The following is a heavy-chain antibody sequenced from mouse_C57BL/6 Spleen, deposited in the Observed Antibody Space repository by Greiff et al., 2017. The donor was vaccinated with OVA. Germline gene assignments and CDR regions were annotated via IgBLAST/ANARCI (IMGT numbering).Heavy chain of an antibody. V-gene: IGHV1-63*01. CDR1: GYTFTNYW. D-gene: IGHD2-3*01. Sequence: QVQLQQSGAELVRPGTSVKMSCKASGYTFTNYWIGWAKQRPGQGLEWIGDIYPGGGYTNYNEKFKGKATLTADKSSSTAYMQFSSLTSEDSAIYYCARIDGYYAFDYWGQGTTLTVSS. CDR2: IYPGGGYT. J-gene: IGHJ2*01. CDR3: ARIDGYYAFDY.